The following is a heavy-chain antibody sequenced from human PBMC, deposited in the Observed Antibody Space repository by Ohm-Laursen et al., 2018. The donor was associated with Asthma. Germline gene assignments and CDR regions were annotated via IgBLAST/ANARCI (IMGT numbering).Heavy chain of an antibody. V-gene: IGHV3-33*01. D-gene: IGHD3-9*01. CDR1: GFTFSSYG. CDR3: ARDVLRYFDWLSPHYGMDV. J-gene: IGHJ6*02. Sequence: RSLRLSCAASGFTFSSYGMHWVRQAPGKGLEWVAVIWYDGSNKYYADSVKGRFTISGDNSKNTLYLQMNSLRAEDTAVYYCARDVLRYFDWLSPHYGMDVWGQGTTVTVSS. CDR2: IWYDGSNK.